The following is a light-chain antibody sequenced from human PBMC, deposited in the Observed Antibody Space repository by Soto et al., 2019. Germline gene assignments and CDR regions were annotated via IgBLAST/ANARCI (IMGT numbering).Light chain of an antibody. CDR1: QSVGSY. V-gene: IGKV3-11*01. J-gene: IGKJ4*01. CDR3: QQRSNWPSLT. Sequence: EVVLLQSLATLSLSPGERATLSCRASQSVGSYLAWYQHKPGQAPRLLISDASNRATGIPARFSGSGSETDFTLTISSLEPEDSAVYYCQQRSNWPSLTFGGGTKV. CDR2: DAS.